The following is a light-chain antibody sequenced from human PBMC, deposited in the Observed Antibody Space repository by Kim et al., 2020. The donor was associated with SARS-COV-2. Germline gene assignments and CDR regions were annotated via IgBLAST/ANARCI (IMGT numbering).Light chain of an antibody. Sequence: ESVGDRVIITCRASQGIANNLAWFQQKPGKAPKSLIYTASTLETGVPSRFSGSGSGTDFILTISSLQPEDYGTYYCQQYDVYPRTFGQGTKVDIK. J-gene: IGKJ1*01. CDR1: QGIANN. CDR2: TAS. V-gene: IGKV1-16*01. CDR3: QQYDVYPRT.